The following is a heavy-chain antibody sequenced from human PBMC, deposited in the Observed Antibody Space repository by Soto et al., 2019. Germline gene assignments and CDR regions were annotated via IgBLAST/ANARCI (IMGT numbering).Heavy chain of an antibody. V-gene: IGHV4-39*01. CDR2: SYYSGTS. Sequence: SXTLSLACTVSGGSMLVQSYGWSWIRQTPGKGLEWVGSSYYSGTSYFNPALKGRVTISVDTSTNQFSLRLTSVTAADTAVYYCTRRYNWNDYYFDPWAQGTLVTVSS. D-gene: IGHD1-20*01. CDR1: GGSMLVQSYG. J-gene: IGHJ5*02. CDR3: TRRYNWNDYYFDP.